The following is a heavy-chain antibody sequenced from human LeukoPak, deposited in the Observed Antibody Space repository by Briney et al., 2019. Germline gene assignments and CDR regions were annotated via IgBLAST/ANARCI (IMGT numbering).Heavy chain of an antibody. V-gene: IGHV4-4*07. CDR1: GGSISDYY. J-gene: IGHJ5*02. CDR2: IYSSGST. Sequence: SETLSLTCTVSGGSISDYYWSWIRQPAGKGLEWIGRIYSSGSTNYNPSLKSRVTMSVDMSKNQFSLKLSSVTAADTAVYYCARAERPDYGDYNWFDPWGQGTLVTVSS. D-gene: IGHD4-17*01. CDR3: ARAERPDYGDYNWFDP.